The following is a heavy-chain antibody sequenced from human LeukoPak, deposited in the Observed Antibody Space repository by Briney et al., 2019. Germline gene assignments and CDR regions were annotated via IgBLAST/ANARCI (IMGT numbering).Heavy chain of an antibody. J-gene: IGHJ5*02. V-gene: IGHV4-39*07. CDR2: SYYSGKT. Sequence: SETLSLTCTVSGGSIISSCHYWGWIRQPPGKGLEWIGSSYYSGKTYYNPSLKSRVTISVDTSKNQISLKLDFVTAADTAVYYCARVRAVSNWLDPWGQGTLVTVSS. CDR1: GGSIISSCHY. D-gene: IGHD4-23*01. CDR3: ARVRAVSNWLDP.